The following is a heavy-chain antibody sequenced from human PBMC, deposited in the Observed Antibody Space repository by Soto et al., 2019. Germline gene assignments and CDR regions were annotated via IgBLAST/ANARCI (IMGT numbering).Heavy chain of an antibody. Sequence: ASVKVSCKASGYTFTSYDINWVRHATGQGLEWMGWMNPNSGNTGYAQKFQGRVTMTRNTSISTAYMELSSLRSEDTAVYYCARGLASYSRDCSGGSCYGGWSVPWG. D-gene: IGHD2-15*01. J-gene: IGHJ5*02. CDR3: ARGLASYSRDCSGGSCYGGWSVP. CDR1: GYTFTSYD. V-gene: IGHV1-8*01. CDR2: MNPNSGNT.